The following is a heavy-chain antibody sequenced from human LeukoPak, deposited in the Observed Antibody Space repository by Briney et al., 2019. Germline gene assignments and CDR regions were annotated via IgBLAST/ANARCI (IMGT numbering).Heavy chain of an antibody. CDR1: GGSFSGYY. V-gene: IGHV4-34*01. Sequence: PSETLSLTCAVYGGSFSGYYWSWIRQPPGKGLEWIGEINHSGSTNYNPSLKSRVTISVDTSKNQFSLKLSSVTAADTAVYYCARTYYYGSGSYYDYRGQGTLVTVSS. CDR3: ARTYYYGSGSYYDY. D-gene: IGHD3-10*01. J-gene: IGHJ4*02. CDR2: INHSGST.